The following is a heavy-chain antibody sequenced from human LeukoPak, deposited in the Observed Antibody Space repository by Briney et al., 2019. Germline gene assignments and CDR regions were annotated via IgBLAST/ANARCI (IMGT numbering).Heavy chain of an antibody. D-gene: IGHD3-10*01. CDR3: ARDTGSGIERVFDY. Sequence: ASVKVSCKASGYTFTGYYMHWVRQAPGQGLEWMGWINPNSGGTNYAQKFQGRVTMTRDTSISTAYMELSRLRSDDTAVYYCARDTGSGIERVFDYWGQGTLVTVSS. J-gene: IGHJ4*02. CDR1: GYTFTGYY. V-gene: IGHV1-2*02. CDR2: INPNSGGT.